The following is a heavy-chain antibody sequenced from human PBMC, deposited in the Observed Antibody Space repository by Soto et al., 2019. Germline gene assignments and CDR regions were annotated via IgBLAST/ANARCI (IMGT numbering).Heavy chain of an antibody. CDR2: IYYSGST. D-gene: IGHD5-18*01. CDR1: GGSISSSSYY. V-gene: IGHV4-39*01. CDR3: ARRRVDTAMEEDYYGMDV. Sequence: SETLSLTCTVSGGSISSSSYYWGWIRQPPGKGLEWIGSIYYSGSTYYNPSLKSRVTISVDTSKNQFSLKLSSVTAADTAVYYCARRRVDTAMEEDYYGMDVWGQGTTVTVSS. J-gene: IGHJ6*02.